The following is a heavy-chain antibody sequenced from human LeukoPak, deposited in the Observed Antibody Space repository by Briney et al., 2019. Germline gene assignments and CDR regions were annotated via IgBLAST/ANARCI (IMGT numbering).Heavy chain of an antibody. CDR2: IGTAGDT. CDR1: GFTFSSYV. CDR3: ARRGYSGSYAYFDY. J-gene: IGHJ4*02. Sequence: PGGSLRLSCAASGFTFSSYVMHWVRQGKGKGLEWVSAIGTAGDTHYADSVKGRFTISRENAKNSLYLQMNSLRAGDTAVYYCARRGYSGSYAYFDYWGQGTLVTVSS. V-gene: IGHV3-13*01. D-gene: IGHD3-22*01.